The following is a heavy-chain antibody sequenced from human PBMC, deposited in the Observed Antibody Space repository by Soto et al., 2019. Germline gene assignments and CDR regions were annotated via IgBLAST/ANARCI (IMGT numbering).Heavy chain of an antibody. CDR2: ISGGSGNT. CDR3: AKVDSAWLRPSDY. Sequence: GGSLRLSCEASGFTFRDYAISWVRQAPGKGLEWVSGISGGSGNTYYADSVKGRVTISRDNSKNTLYLQMNSLRVEDTALYYCAKVDSAWLRPSDYWGQGTLVTVSS. D-gene: IGHD6-19*01. J-gene: IGHJ4*02. CDR1: GFTFRDYA. V-gene: IGHV3-23*01.